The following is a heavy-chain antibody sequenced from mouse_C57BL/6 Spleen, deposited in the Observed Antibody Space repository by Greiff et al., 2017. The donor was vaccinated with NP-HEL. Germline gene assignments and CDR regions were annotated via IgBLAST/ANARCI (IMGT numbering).Heavy chain of an antibody. D-gene: IGHD1-2*01. CDR2: INPNNGGT. CDR1: GYTFTDYN. V-gene: IGHV1-18*01. Sequence: EVKLMESGPELVKPGASVKIPCKASGYTFTDYNMDWVKQSHGKSLEWIGDINPNNGGTIYNPKFKGKATLTVDTSSRPASMELSCLTSEDPAVYCCTSRTRLGYFDVWGTGTTVTVAS. CDR3: TSRTRLGYFDV. J-gene: IGHJ1*03.